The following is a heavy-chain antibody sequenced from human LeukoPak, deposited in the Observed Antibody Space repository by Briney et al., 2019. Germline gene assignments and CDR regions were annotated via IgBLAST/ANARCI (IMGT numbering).Heavy chain of an antibody. J-gene: IGHJ4*02. CDR2: MSTSGST. V-gene: IGHV4-4*07. Sequence: SETLSLTCTVSGGSISSYYWSWIRQPAGKGLEWIGRMSTSGSTNYNPSLKSRVTMSVDTSKNQFSLKLSSVTAADTAVYCCARESMTMVLFDYWGQGTLVTVSS. D-gene: IGHD4/OR15-4a*01. CDR1: GGSISSYY. CDR3: ARESMTMVLFDY.